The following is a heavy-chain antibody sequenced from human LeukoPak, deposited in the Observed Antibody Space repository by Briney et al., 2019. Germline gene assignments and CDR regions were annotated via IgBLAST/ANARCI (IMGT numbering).Heavy chain of an antibody. Sequence: GASVKVSFKASGGTFSSCAISWVRQAPGQGLEWMGRIIPILGIANYAQKFRGRVTITADKSTSTAYMELSSLRSEDTAVYYCARGDIAVAGTHFDYWGQGTLVTVSS. D-gene: IGHD6-19*01. CDR1: GGTFSSCA. CDR2: IIPILGIA. J-gene: IGHJ4*02. V-gene: IGHV1-69*04. CDR3: ARGDIAVAGTHFDY.